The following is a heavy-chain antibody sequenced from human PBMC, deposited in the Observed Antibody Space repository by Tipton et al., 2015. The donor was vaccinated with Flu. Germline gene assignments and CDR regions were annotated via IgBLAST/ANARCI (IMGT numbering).Heavy chain of an antibody. Sequence: PSLTCTVSGDSTSGDHWNWIRQPAGKGLEWIGRIYTSGSTNYNPSLKSRVTMSVDASKTQFSLKLSSVTAADTAVYYCAEKGINGYNWWLYWGQGTLVTVSS. CDR2: IYTSGST. D-gene: IGHD5-24*01. V-gene: IGHV4-4*07. CDR3: AEKGINGYNWWLY. J-gene: IGHJ4*02. CDR1: GDSTSGDH.